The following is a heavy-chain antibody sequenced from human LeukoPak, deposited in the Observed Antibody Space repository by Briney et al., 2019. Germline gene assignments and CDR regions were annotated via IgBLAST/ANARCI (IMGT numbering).Heavy chain of an antibody. CDR1: GYSFTSYW. CDR3: ARRAYDSSAYVFDY. J-gene: IGHJ4*02. Sequence: GESLKISCKCSGYSFTSYWIDWVRQMPGKGLEWMGIIYPGDSDTRYSPSFQGQVTISADKSISTAYLQWSSLKASDTAMYYCARRAYDSSAYVFDYWGRGTLVTVSS. V-gene: IGHV5-51*01. D-gene: IGHD3-22*01. CDR2: IYPGDSDT.